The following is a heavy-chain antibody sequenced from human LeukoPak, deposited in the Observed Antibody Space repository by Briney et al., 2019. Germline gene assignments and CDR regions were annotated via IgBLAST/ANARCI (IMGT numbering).Heavy chain of an antibody. CDR3: ARSITIFGVVYYMDV. CDR1: GGTFSSYA. Sequence: SVKVSCKASGGTFSSYAISWVRQAPGQGLEWMGRIIPIFGTANYAQKFQGRVTITTDESTSTAYMELSSLRSEDTAVHYCARSITIFGVVYYMDVWGKGTTVTVSS. CDR2: IIPIFGTA. V-gene: IGHV1-69*05. J-gene: IGHJ6*03. D-gene: IGHD3-3*01.